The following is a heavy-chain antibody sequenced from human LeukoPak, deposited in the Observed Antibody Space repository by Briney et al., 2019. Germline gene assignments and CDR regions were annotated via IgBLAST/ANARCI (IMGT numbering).Heavy chain of an antibody. CDR1: GGSISSSSYY. D-gene: IGHD2-8*01. CDR3: ARYAKGYFDY. CDR2: IYYSGST. V-gene: IGHV4-61*05. Sequence: SETLSLTCTVSGGSISSSSYYWGWIRQPPGKGLEWIGYIYYSGSTNYNPSLKSRVTISVDTSKNQFSLKLSSVTAADTAVYYCARYAKGYFDYWGQGTLVTVSS. J-gene: IGHJ4*02.